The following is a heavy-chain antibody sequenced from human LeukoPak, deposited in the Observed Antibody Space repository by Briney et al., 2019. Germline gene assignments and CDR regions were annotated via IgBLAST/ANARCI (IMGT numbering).Heavy chain of an antibody. D-gene: IGHD6-6*01. Sequence: PGGSLRLSCAASGFTFSSYSMNWVRQAPGKGLEWVSYISGSGSTIYYGDSVKGRFTISRDDAKKSVYLQMNSLRVEDTAVYYCARAGRRLLFLDSWGLGTLVTVSS. CDR1: GFTFSSYS. CDR2: ISGSGSTI. V-gene: IGHV3-48*04. CDR3: ARAGRRLLFLDS. J-gene: IGHJ4*02.